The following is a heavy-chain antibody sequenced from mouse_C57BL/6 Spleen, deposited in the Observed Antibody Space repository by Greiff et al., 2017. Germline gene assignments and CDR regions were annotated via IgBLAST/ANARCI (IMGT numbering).Heavy chain of an antibody. CDR1: GFTFSSYG. V-gene: IGHV5-6*02. CDR2: ISSGGSYT. CDR3: ARHRGYGSSYAMDY. J-gene: IGHJ4*01. D-gene: IGHD1-1*01. Sequence: EVKLMESGGDLVKPGGSLKLSCAASGFTFSSYGMSWVRQTPDKRLEWVATISSGGSYTDYPDSVKGRYTISRDNAKNTLYLQMSSLKSEDTAMYYCARHRGYGSSYAMDYWGQGTSVTVSS.